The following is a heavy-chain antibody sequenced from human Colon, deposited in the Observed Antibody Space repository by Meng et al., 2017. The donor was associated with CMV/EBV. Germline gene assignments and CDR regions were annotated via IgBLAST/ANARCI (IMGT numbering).Heavy chain of an antibody. Sequence: SGFTFDDYTMNWVRHAPGKGLEWVALVSWDGGSTRYADSVRGRFTISRDNSNNLLVLQLNSLRSDDSALYYCAKGTAATTVPDFDSWGQGTLVTVSS. CDR1: GFTFDDYT. CDR2: VSWDGGST. V-gene: IGHV3-43*01. J-gene: IGHJ4*02. D-gene: IGHD4-17*01. CDR3: AKGTAATTVPDFDS.